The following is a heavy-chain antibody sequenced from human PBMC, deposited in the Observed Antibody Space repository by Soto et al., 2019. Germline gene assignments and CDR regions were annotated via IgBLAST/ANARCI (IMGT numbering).Heavy chain of an antibody. J-gene: IGHJ4*02. CDR1: GGSISSGDYY. D-gene: IGHD5-18*01. Sequence: LSLTCTVSGGSISSGDYYWNWIRQPPGKGLEWIGYIYFSGSTYYNPSLKSRVIISLDTSKNQFSLKLSSVTVADTAVYYCARELTGYRFGPGEVYWGQGTQVTVSS. CDR3: ARELTGYRFGPGEVY. CDR2: IYFSGST. V-gene: IGHV4-30-4*01.